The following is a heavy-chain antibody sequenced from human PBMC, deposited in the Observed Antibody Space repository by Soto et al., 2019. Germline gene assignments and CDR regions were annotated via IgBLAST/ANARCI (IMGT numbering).Heavy chain of an antibody. CDR1: GGSISSYY. V-gene: IGHV4-59*01. CDR2: IYYSGST. D-gene: IGHD4-17*01. CDR3: ARIGVTVTTYYYYYGMDV. J-gene: IGHJ6*02. Sequence: PSETLSLTCTVSGGSISSYYWSWIRQPPGEGLEWIGYIYYSGSTNYNPSLKSRVTISVDTSKNQLSLKLSSVTAADTAVYYCARIGVTVTTYYYYYGMDVWGQGTTVTVSS.